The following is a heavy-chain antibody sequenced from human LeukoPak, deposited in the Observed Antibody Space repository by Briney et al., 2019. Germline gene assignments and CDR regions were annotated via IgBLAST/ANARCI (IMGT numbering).Heavy chain of an antibody. J-gene: IGHJ5*02. V-gene: IGHV4-31*03. Sequence: SETLSLTCTVSGGSISSGGYYWSWIRQHPGKGLEWIGYIDYSGSTYYNPSLKSRFTISVNTTKNQSSLRLSSVNAADTAVYYCGRGGYCSSNSWRKPGGGWFAQWGQGTLVTVSS. CDR1: GGSISSGGYY. CDR2: IDYSGST. D-gene: IGHD2-2*01. CDR3: GRGGYCSSNSWRKPGGGWFAQ.